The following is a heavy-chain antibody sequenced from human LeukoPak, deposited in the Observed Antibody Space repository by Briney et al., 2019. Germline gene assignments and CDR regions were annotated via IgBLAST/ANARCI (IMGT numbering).Heavy chain of an antibody. CDR2: ISAYNGNT. V-gene: IGHV1-18*01. CDR1: GYTFTSYG. J-gene: IGHJ4*02. D-gene: IGHD3-22*01. CDR3: ARVGGFAGRYYYDSSGYYSQFDY. Sequence: EASVKVSCKASGYTFTSYGISWVRQAPGQGLEWMGWISAYNGNTNYAQKLQGRVTMTTDTSTSTAYMELRSLRSDDTAVYYCARVGGFAGRYYYDSSGYYSQFDYWGQGTLVTVSS.